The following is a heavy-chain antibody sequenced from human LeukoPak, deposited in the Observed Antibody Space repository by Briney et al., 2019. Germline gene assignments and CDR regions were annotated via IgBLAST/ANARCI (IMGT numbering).Heavy chain of an antibody. D-gene: IGHD3-22*01. J-gene: IGHJ3*02. CDR1: GYTFTGYY. CDR2: INPHSGGT. CDR3: TRYYDSSGDDAFDI. Sequence: GASVKVSCKASGYTFTGYYIHWVRQAPGQGLEWMGWINPHSGGTNYAQKFQGGVTMTRDTSITTAYMELSSLRSDDTAVYYCTRYYDSSGDDAFDIWGQGTMVTVSS. V-gene: IGHV1-2*02.